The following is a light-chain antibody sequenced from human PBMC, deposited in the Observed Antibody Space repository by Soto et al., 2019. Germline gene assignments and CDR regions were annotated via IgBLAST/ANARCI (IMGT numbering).Light chain of an antibody. V-gene: IGKV1-5*01. CDR3: QQSFITPRS. CDR2: DAT. Sequence: DIQMTQSPSTLSGSLGDRVTITCRASQTISSWLAWYQQKPGKAPKLLIHDATTLQSGVPSRFSGSGSGTDFTLTITSLQPEDFAIYYCQQSFITPRSFGQGTKVDI. J-gene: IGKJ1*01. CDR1: QTISSW.